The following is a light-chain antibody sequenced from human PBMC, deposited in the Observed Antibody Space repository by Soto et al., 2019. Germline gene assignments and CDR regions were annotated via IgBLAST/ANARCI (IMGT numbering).Light chain of an antibody. CDR3: QQYHTYST. V-gene: IGKV1-5*01. J-gene: IGKJ1*01. Sequence: DIQLTQSPSFLSASVGDRVTITCRASQGVINWLAWYQQKPGKAPKLLIYDASNLKSGVPSRFSGSGSGTEFTLTISSLQPDDFATYYCQQYHTYSTFGQGTKVDIK. CDR2: DAS. CDR1: QGVINW.